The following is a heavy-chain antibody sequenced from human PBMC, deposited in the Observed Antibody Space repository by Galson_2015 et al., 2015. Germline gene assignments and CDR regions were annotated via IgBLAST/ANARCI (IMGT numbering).Heavy chain of an antibody. CDR1: GFTFSSYA. V-gene: IGHV3-23*01. Sequence: SLRLSCAASGFTFSSYAMSWVRQAPGKGLEWVSAISASGSGTSYADSVKGRFTISRDNSKNTLYVQMSSLRVEDTAVYYCAKDFRSGYYSPTDYWGQGTLVTVSS. CDR3: AKDFRSGYYSPTDY. CDR2: ISASGSGT. J-gene: IGHJ4*02. D-gene: IGHD3-22*01.